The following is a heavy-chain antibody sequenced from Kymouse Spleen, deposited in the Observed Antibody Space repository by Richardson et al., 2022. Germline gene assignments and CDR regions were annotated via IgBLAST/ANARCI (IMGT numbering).Heavy chain of an antibody. Sequence: QVQLQQWGAGLLKPSETLSLTCAVYGGSFSGYYWSWIRQPPGKGLEWIGEINHSGSTNYNPSLKSRVTISVDTSKNQFSLKLSSVTAADTAVYYCARVGGYVDTAMVPLDYWGQGTLVTVSS. D-gene: IGHD5-18,IGHD5-18*01. CDR3: ARVGGYVDTAMVPLDY. CDR2: INHSGST. CDR1: GGSFSGYY. J-gene: IGHJ4*02. V-gene: IGHV4-34*01.